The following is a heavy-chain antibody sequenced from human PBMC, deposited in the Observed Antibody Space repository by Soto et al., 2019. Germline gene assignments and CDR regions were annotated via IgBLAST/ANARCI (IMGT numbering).Heavy chain of an antibody. CDR2: FDPEDGET. V-gene: IGHV1-24*01. D-gene: IGHD6-13*01. CDR1: GYTLTELS. J-gene: IGHJ4*02. Sequence: QVQLVQSGAEVKKPGASVKVSCKVSGYTLTELSMHWVRQAPGKGLEWMGGFDPEDGETIYAQKFQGRVTMTEDTSTDTAYMELSSLRSEDTAVYYCATESPNSSSWCLPSVFDSWGQGTLVTVSS. CDR3: ATESPNSSSWCLPSVFDS.